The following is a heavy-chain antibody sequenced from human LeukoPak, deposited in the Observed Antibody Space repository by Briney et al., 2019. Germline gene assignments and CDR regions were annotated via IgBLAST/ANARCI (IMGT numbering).Heavy chain of an antibody. CDR3: AKKKTDYSYPSSFDY. CDR1: GFTFSSYS. CDR2: ISWNSGSI. Sequence: GGSLRLSCAASGFTFSSYSMNWVRQAPGKGLEWVSGISWNSGSIGYADSVKGRFTISRDNAKNSLYLQMNSLRAEDTALYYCAKKKTDYSYPSSFDYWGQGTLVTVSS. D-gene: IGHD4-11*01. V-gene: IGHV3-9*01. J-gene: IGHJ4*02.